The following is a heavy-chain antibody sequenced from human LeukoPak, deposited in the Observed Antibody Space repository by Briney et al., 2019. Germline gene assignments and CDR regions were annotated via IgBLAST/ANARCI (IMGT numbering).Heavy chain of an antibody. CDR2: ISWKSGII. CDR1: GFTFDEYA. V-gene: IGHV3-9*01. CDR3: ARAGGGNPYYYYYMDV. D-gene: IGHD4-23*01. J-gene: IGHJ6*03. Sequence: GGSLRLSCAASGFTFDEYAIHWVRQAPGKGLEWVSGISWKSGIIGYADSVKGRFTIPRDNAKNSLYLQMNSLRAEDTAVYYCARAGGGNPYYYYYMDVWGKGTTVTVSS.